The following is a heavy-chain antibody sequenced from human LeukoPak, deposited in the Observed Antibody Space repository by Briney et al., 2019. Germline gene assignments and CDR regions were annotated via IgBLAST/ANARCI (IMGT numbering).Heavy chain of an antibody. J-gene: IGHJ4*02. Sequence: SETLSLTCTVSGGSISSSSYYWSWIRQPAGKGLEWIGRIYTSGSTNYNPSLKSRVTMSVDTSKNQFSLKLSSVTAADTAVYYCARDSIGIAAAGTNWGQGTLVTVSS. CDR3: ARDSIGIAAAGTN. CDR2: IYTSGST. D-gene: IGHD6-13*01. CDR1: GGSISSSSYY. V-gene: IGHV4-61*02.